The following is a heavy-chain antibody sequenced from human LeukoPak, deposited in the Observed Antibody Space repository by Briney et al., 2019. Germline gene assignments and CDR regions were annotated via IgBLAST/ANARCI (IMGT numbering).Heavy chain of an antibody. V-gene: IGHV3-11*04. D-gene: IGHD2-2*01. J-gene: IGHJ6*03. CDR1: GFTFSDYY. CDR3: ARVGYCSSTSCYGDYYYYYMDV. CDR2: ISSSGSTI. Sequence: AGGSLRLYCAASGFTFSDYYMSWIRQAPGKGLEWVSYISSSGSTIYYADSVKGRFTISRDNAKNSLYLQMRSLRAEDTAVYYCARVGYCSSTSCYGDYYYYYMDVWGKGTTVTVSS.